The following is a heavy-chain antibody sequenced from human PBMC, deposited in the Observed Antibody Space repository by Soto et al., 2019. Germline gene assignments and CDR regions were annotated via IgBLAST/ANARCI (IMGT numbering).Heavy chain of an antibody. CDR3: VRHPRQGRLDYFDY. J-gene: IGHJ4*02. CDR1: GASISGSSHC. V-gene: IGHV4-39*01. Sequence: QLQVQESGARLVKPSETLSLSCTVSGASISGSSHCWDWIRLPPGKGLEWIGTVYYNGNTDYNASLGSRVTMSIDTSRNQFSLRLNSVTAADSAVYYCVRHPRQGRLDYFDYWGPGALVAVSS. CDR2: VYYNGNT.